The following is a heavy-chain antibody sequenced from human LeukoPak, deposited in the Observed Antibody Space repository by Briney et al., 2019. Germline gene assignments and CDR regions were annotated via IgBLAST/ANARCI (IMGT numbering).Heavy chain of an antibody. V-gene: IGHV1-18*01. CDR2: ISAYNGNT. CDR1: GYTFTSYG. Sequence: ASVKVSCKASGYTFTSYGISWVRQAPGQGREWMGWISAYNGNTNYAQKLQGRVTMTTDTSTSTAYMELGRLRSDDTAVYYCASASPYCSSTSCLAFDYWGQGTLVTVSS. J-gene: IGHJ4*02. CDR3: ASASPYCSSTSCLAFDY. D-gene: IGHD2-2*01.